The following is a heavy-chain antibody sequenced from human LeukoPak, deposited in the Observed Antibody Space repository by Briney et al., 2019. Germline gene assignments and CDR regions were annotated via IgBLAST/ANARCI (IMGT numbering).Heavy chain of an antibody. CDR3: ARDRPDIVVVPAIGAFDI. V-gene: IGHV4-30-2*01. CDR1: GGSISSGGYY. Sequence: PSETLSLTCTVSGGSISSGGYYWSWIRQPPGKGLEWIGYIYHSGSTYYNPSLKSRVTISVDRSKNQFSLKLSSVTAADTAVYYCARDRPDIVVVPAIGAFDIWGQGTMVTVSS. J-gene: IGHJ3*02. CDR2: IYHSGST. D-gene: IGHD2-2*01.